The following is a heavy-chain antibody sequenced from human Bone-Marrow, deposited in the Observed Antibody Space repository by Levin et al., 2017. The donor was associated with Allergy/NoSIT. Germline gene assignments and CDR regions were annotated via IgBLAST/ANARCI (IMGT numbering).Heavy chain of an antibody. CDR1: GFTFTTYG. J-gene: IGHJ6*02. Sequence: GESLKISCAASGFTFTTYGINWVRQAPGKGLEWVSLISTSSTYTYYAGSVKGRFTISRDDAKDSVFLQMNSLRAEDTAVYYCARVRERDGNNYGYSQYGLDVWGQGTTVTVSS. CDR2: ISTSSTYT. V-gene: IGHV3-21*01. CDR3: ARVRERDGNNYGYSQYGLDV. D-gene: IGHD5-24*01.